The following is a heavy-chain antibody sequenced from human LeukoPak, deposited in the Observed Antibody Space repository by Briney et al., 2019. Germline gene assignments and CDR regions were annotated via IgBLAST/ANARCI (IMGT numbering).Heavy chain of an antibody. Sequence: PSETLSLTCPVSGDSISSYYWSWIRQPPGKGLDWIGYIYYSGNTNCNPSLKSRVTISVDTSKNQFSLKLISVTTADTAVYYCARGLGGSYRYTLGYWGQGTLVTVSS. CDR2: IYYSGNT. J-gene: IGHJ4*02. CDR1: GDSISSYY. CDR3: ARGLGGSYRYTLGY. V-gene: IGHV4-59*01. D-gene: IGHD3-16*02.